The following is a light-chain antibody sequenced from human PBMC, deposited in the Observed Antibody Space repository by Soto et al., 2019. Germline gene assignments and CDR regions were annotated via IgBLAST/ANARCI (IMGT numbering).Light chain of an antibody. J-gene: IGKJ1*01. Sequence: DIQMTQTTSSLSASVGDRVTMTCRTSQSISSYLNWYQQKPGKAPKLLICAASSLQSGVPSRFSGSGSGTDFTLTISRLEPEDFAVYYCQQYGSSGTFGQGSNVAIK. CDR2: AAS. V-gene: IGKV1-39*01. CDR1: QSISSY. CDR3: QQYGSSGT.